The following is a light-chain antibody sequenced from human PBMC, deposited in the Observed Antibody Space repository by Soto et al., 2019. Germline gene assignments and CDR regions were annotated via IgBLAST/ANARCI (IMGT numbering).Light chain of an antibody. CDR1: QSVSIY. V-gene: IGKV3-11*01. CDR3: QHRYSWPLT. J-gene: IGKJ4*01. Sequence: EIVLTQSPATLSLSPGERATLSCRASQSVSIYLAWYQHRPGQAPRLLIYDASNRATGIPARFSGSGSGTDFTLTISSLEPEDFAVYYCQHRYSWPLTFGGGTRGEIK. CDR2: DAS.